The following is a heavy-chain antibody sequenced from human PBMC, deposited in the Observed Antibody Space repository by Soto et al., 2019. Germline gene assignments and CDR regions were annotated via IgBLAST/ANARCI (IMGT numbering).Heavy chain of an antibody. J-gene: IGHJ5*02. CDR1: GYTFTSYG. CDR2: ISAYNGNT. Sequence: ASVKVSCKASGYTFTSYGISWVRRAPGQGLEWMGWISAYNGNTNYAQKLQGRVTMTTDTSTSTAYMELRSLRSDDTAVYYCARDPPVVGATSWFDPWGQGTLVTVSS. V-gene: IGHV1-18*01. CDR3: ARDPPVVGATSWFDP. D-gene: IGHD1-26*01.